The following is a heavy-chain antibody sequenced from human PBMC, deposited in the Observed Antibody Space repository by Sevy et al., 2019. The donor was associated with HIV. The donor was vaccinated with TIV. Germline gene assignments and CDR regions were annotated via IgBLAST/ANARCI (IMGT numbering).Heavy chain of an antibody. J-gene: IGHJ6*02. CDR1: GFTFSDYG. CDR2: IWYDGSNE. CDR3: ARAGDIVVVAAHYGMDV. D-gene: IGHD2-15*01. V-gene: IGHV3-33*01. Sequence: GGSLRLSCAASGFTFSDYGMHWVRRAPGKGLEWVAVIWYDGSNENYGDSVKGPFSISRDNSKNRLYLQMNSLRVDDTAVYYCARAGDIVVVAAHYGMDVWGQGTTVTVSS.